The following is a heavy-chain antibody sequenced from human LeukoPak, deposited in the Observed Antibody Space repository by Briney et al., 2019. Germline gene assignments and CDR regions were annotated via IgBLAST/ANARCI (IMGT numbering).Heavy chain of an antibody. CDR2: IYPGDSDT. CDR1: GYSFTNYW. CDR3: ARAGYSNAWYGVDY. Sequence: GESLKISCRASGYSFTNYWIGWVRQMPGKHLEFMGIIYPGDSDTRYSPSFQGQVTISADKSINTAYLQWNSLKASDTAKYYCARAGYSNAWYGVDYWGQGTLVTVTS. D-gene: IGHD4-11*01. V-gene: IGHV5-51*01. J-gene: IGHJ4*02.